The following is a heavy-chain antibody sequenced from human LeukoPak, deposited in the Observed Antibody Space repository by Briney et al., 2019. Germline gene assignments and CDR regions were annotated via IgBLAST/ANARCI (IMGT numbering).Heavy chain of an antibody. D-gene: IGHD3-10*02. J-gene: IGHJ4*02. V-gene: IGHV3-66*01. Sequence: QTGGSLRLSCAASGFTVSSNYMSWVRQAPGKGLEWVSVIYSGGSTYYADSVKGRFTISRDNSKNTLYLQMNSLRAEDTAVYYCARDPMIGELSRGRSPAPDDYWGQGTLVTVSS. CDR1: GFTVSSNY. CDR3: ARDPMIGELSRGRSPAPDDY. CDR2: IYSGGST.